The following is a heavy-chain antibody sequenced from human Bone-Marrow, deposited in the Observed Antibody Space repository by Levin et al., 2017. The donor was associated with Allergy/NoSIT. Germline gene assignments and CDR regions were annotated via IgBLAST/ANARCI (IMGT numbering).Heavy chain of an antibody. CDR1: GGSISSGGYY. J-gene: IGHJ4*02. CDR3: ARGSVTTNLLNDY. CDR2: IYYSGST. D-gene: IGHD4-11*01. V-gene: IGHV4-31*03. Sequence: SQTLSLTCTVSGGSISSGGYYWSWIRQHPGKGLEWIGYIYYSGSTYYNPSLKSRVTISVDTSKNQFSLKLSSVTAADTAVYYCARGSVTTNLLNDYWGQGTLVTVSS.